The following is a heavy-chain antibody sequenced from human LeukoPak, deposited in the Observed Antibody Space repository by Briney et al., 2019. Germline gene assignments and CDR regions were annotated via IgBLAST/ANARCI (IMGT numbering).Heavy chain of an antibody. V-gene: IGHV3-23*01. Sequence: GGSLSLSCAASGFTLSSYAMSWVRQAPGQGLEWFSAISGSGGSTSYADSVKGRFPISRDDSKNPLSRQMNSLRAEDTAVYYRARGRRAYCGGDCSLRSYYFDYWGEGTLVTVSS. CDR3: ARGRRAYCGGDCSLRSYYFDY. D-gene: IGHD2-21*01. CDR2: ISGSGGST. CDR1: GFTLSSYA. J-gene: IGHJ4*02.